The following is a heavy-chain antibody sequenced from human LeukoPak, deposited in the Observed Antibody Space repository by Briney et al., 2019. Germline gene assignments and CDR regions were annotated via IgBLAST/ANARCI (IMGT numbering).Heavy chain of an antibody. D-gene: IGHD4-17*01. J-gene: IGHJ3*02. Sequence: PGGSLRLSCAAVGFNFDEYTMHWARQAPGKGLEWVSGIRWDSGAIGYADSVKGRFTISRDNSKNTLYLQMNSLRAEDTAVYYCARDHCMGHGDTPVVLDHCDAFDIWGQGTMVTVSS. CDR1: GFNFDEYT. CDR3: ARDHCMGHGDTPVVLDHCDAFDI. V-gene: IGHV3-9*01. CDR2: IRWDSGAI.